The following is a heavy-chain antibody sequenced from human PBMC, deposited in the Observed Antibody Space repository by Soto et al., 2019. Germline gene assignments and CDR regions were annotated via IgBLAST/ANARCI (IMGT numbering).Heavy chain of an antibody. CDR2: ISATDVAT. V-gene: IGHV3-23*01. D-gene: IGHD1-26*01. CDR3: AKDVYSGSSGKFVL. CDR1: GFSFSSYA. J-gene: IGHJ4*02. Sequence: GGALRLSCAASGFSFSSYAMGWFRQAPGKGLEWVSIISATDVATYYADSVKGHFIIARDDSRRTLFLQMNSLRAEDTAVYHWAKDVYSGSSGKFVLCGPGTLVTVSS.